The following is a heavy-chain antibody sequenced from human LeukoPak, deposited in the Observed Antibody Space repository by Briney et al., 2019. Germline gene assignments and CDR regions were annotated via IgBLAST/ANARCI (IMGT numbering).Heavy chain of an antibody. CDR1: GFTFSSYW. D-gene: IGHD4/OR15-4a*01. V-gene: IGHV3-7*01. Sequence: GGSLRLSCAASGFTFSSYWMSWVRRAPGKGLEWVANFKQDGSQNYYVDSVKGRFTISRDNARNSLYLQMSSLRAEDTAVYYCVKESGFMVAPNSAFDIWGQGTMVTVSS. J-gene: IGHJ3*02. CDR2: FKQDGSQN. CDR3: VKESGFMVAPNSAFDI.